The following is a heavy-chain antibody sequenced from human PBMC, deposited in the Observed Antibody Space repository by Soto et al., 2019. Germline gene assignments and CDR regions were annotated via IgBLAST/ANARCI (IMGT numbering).Heavy chain of an antibody. D-gene: IGHD4-17*01. CDR2: VYYTGTT. V-gene: IGHV4-59*01. CDR1: GGSIGSYH. CDR3: ARDTVLTGMFDL. J-gene: IGHJ5*02. Sequence: SETLSLTCTVSGGSIGSYHWSWVRQPPGKGLEWIASVYYTGTTNYNPSLGSRVTISIDAPENQISLKLTSVTAADTAFYYCARDTVLTGMFDLWGQGTLVTSPQ.